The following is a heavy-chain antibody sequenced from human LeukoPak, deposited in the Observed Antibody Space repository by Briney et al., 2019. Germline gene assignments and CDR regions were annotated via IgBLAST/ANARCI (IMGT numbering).Heavy chain of an antibody. D-gene: IGHD4-17*01. CDR2: INPSAGNT. Sequence: ASVKVSCKASGYTFTSYYIHWVRQAPGQGLEWMGLINPSAGNTASAQKFQGRGSMTSDTSPSKVYMELSNLRSEDTAVYYCARQKNDYGDYPDAFDIWGQGTMVTVSS. CDR3: ARQKNDYGDYPDAFDI. CDR1: GYTFTSYY. V-gene: IGHV1-46*01. J-gene: IGHJ3*02.